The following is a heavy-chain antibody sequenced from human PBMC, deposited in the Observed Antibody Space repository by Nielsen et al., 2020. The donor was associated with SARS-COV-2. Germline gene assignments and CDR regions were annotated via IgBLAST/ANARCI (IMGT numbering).Heavy chain of an antibody. CDR1: GFTFNNYG. V-gene: IGHV3-30*18. CDR2: ISYEGSKK. CDR3: AKRRAVFMLSFGGEVALDV. J-gene: IGHJ6*02. D-gene: IGHD3-16*01. Sequence: GESLKISCAASGFTFNNYGLDWVRQAPGKGLERVASISYEGSKKYYADSLTGRFTVSRDTSQHTVYLQMNSLSVEDTAVYYCAKRRAVFMLSFGGEVALDVWGQVTTVSVTS.